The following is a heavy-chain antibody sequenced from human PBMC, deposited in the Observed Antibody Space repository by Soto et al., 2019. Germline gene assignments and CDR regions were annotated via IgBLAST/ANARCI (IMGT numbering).Heavy chain of an antibody. CDR1: GGTFSSYA. Sequence: QVQLVQSGAEVKKPGSSVKVSCKASGGTFSSYAISWVRQAPGQGLEWVGGIIPIFGTANYAQKFQGRVTITADESTSTAYMELSSLRSEDTVVYYCARGDVPCSSTSCPVPIYYGMDVWGQGTTVTVSS. CDR2: IIPIFGTA. J-gene: IGHJ6*02. V-gene: IGHV1-69*01. CDR3: ARGDVPCSSTSCPVPIYYGMDV. D-gene: IGHD2-2*01.